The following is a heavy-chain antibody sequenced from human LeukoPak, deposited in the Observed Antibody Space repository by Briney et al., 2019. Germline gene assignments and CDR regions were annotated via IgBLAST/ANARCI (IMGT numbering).Heavy chain of an antibody. V-gene: IGHV1-18*01. CDR1: GYTFTTNA. CDR3: ARDPRVYYYDSSGYYLDY. J-gene: IGHJ4*02. CDR2: ISAYNGNT. D-gene: IGHD3-22*01. Sequence: ASVKVSCKASGYTFTTNAMNWVRQAPGQGLEWMGWISAYNGNTNYAQKLQGRVTMTTDTSTSTAYMELRSLRSDDTAVYYCARDPRVYYYDSSGYYLDYWGQGTLVTVSS.